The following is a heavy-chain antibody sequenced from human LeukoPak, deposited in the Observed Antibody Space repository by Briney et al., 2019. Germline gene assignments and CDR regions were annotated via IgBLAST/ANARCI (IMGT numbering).Heavy chain of an antibody. CDR1: GGSISSYY. D-gene: IGHD5-18*01. Sequence: SETLSLTCTVSGGSISSYYWSWIRQPPGKGLEWIGYIYYSGSTNYNPSLKSRVTISVDTSKNQFSLKLSSVTAADTAGYYCARHGKISGYSTRSMDYWGQGTLVTVSS. CDR2: IYYSGST. J-gene: IGHJ4*02. CDR3: ARHGKISGYSTRSMDY. V-gene: IGHV4-59*08.